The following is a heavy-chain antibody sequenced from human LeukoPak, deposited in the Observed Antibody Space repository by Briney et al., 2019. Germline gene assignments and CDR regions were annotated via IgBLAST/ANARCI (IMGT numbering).Heavy chain of an antibody. J-gene: IGHJ5*02. CDR3: ARHGRGFWSGYYRTRWFDP. CDR2: INHSGST. V-gene: IGHV4-34*01. D-gene: IGHD3-3*01. Sequence: GSLRLSCAASGFTFSSYWSWIRQPPGKGLEWIGEINHSGSTNYNPSLKSRVTISVDTSKNQFSLKLSSVTAADTAVYYCARHGRGFWSGYYRTRWFDPWGQGTLVTVSS. CDR1: GFTFSSY.